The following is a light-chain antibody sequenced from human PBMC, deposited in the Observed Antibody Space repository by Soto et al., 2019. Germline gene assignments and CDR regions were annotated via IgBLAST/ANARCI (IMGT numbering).Light chain of an antibody. V-gene: IGKV1-5*01. Sequence: DIQMTQSPSTLSESVGDRFTITCRASQNIGNWLAWYQQKPGKTPDLLIYDASSLESGVPLRFSGSGSGTEFTLTISSLQTDDSATYYCQQYNDEPWTFGQGTKVEIK. CDR3: QQYNDEPWT. CDR2: DAS. J-gene: IGKJ1*01. CDR1: QNIGNW.